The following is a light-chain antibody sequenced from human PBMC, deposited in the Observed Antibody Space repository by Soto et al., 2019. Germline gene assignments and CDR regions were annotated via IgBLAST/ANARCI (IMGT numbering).Light chain of an antibody. J-gene: IGKJ1*01. CDR1: QTISSW. Sequence: DLQLTPTPSTFSSSVGDEVTITCRASQTISSWLAWYQQKPGKAPKLLIYDASSLESGVPSRFSGSGSGTEFTLTISSLQPDDFATYYCQQYNSYWTFGQGTKVDIK. CDR3: QQYNSYWT. V-gene: IGKV1-5*01. CDR2: DAS.